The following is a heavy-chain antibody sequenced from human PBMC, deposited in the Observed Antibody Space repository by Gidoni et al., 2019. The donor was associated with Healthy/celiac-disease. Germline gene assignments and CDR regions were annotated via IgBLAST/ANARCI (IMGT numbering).Heavy chain of an antibody. J-gene: IGHJ6*02. D-gene: IGHD3-10*01. Sequence: QVQLVQSGAEVKKPGASVKVSCKASGYTFTSYGISWVRQAPGQGLEWMGWISAYNGNTNYAQKLQGRVTMTTDTSTSTAYMELRSLRSDDTAVYYCASSEGDMWSGSYSSYYYYGMDVWGQGTTVTVSS. CDR2: ISAYNGNT. CDR3: ASSEGDMWSGSYSSYYYYGMDV. V-gene: IGHV1-18*01. CDR1: GYTFTSYG.